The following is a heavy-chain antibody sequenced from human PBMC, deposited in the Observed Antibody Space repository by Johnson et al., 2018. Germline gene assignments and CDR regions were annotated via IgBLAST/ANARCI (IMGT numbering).Heavy chain of an antibody. V-gene: IGHV4-59*01. J-gene: IGHJ6*03. Sequence: VQLVETGPGLVKPSETLSLKCTVSGGSISSYYWSWIRQPPGKGLEWIGYIYYSGSTNYKPSLKSRVTISVDPSKNQFSLKLSSVTAADTAVYYCWKDNSYDYGDFYYYYYMDVWGKGTTVTVSS. CDR1: GGSISSYY. D-gene: IGHD4-17*01. CDR2: IYYSGST. CDR3: WKDNSYDYGDFYYYYYMDV.